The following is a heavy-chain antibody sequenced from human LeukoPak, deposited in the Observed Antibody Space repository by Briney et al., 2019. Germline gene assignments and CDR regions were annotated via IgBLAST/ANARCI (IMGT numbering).Heavy chain of an antibody. V-gene: IGHV3-21*01. CDR3: ARDGRMATTDTEQFDY. J-gene: IGHJ4*02. Sequence: PGGSLRLSCAASEFHFSSHGMNWVRPAPGKGLEWVSGISPSGDITYYADSVKGRFTISRDNAKNSLYLQMNSLRAEDTAVYYCARDGRMATTDTEQFDYWGQGTLVTVSS. CDR1: EFHFSSHG. D-gene: IGHD5-24*01. CDR2: ISPSGDIT.